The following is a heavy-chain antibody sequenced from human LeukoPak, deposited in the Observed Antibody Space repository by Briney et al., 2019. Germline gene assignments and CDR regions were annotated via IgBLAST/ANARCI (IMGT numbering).Heavy chain of an antibody. CDR1: GFTFSSYS. CDR3: ARDGLDGGVVPAFGQWLAEGHFDY. Sequence: GGSLRLSCAASGFTFSSYSMNWVRQAPGKGLEWVSSISSSSSYIYYADSVKGRFTISRDNAKNSLYLQMNSLRAEDTAVYYCARDGLDGGVVPAFGQWLAEGHFDYWGQGTLVTVSS. J-gene: IGHJ4*02. V-gene: IGHV3-21*04. D-gene: IGHD2-2*01. CDR2: ISSSSSYI.